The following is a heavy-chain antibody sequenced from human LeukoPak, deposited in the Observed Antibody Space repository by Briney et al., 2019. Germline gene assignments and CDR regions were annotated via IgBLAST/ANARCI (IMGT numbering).Heavy chain of an antibody. J-gene: IGHJ4*02. CDR3: ARGGIAGDY. CDR2: IYYSGST. CDR1: GGSISSSSYY. D-gene: IGHD6-13*01. V-gene: IGHV4-39*07. Sequence: KSSETLSLTCTVSGGSISSSSYYWGWIRQPPGKGLEWIGSIYYSGSTYYNPSLKSRVTISVDTSKNQFSLKLSSVTAADTAVYYCARGGIAGDYWGQGTLVTVSS.